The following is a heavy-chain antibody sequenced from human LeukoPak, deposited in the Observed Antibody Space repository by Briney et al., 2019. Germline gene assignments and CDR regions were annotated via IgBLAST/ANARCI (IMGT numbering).Heavy chain of an antibody. D-gene: IGHD3-22*01. Sequence: GASVKVSCKASGYTFTSYYMHWVRQAPGQGLEWMGIINPSGGSTSYAQKFQGRVTMTRDTSISTAYMELSRLRSDDTAVCYCARDFRLRYYDSSTHNNWFDPWGQGTLVTVSS. CDR3: ARDFRLRYYDSSTHNNWFDP. J-gene: IGHJ5*02. V-gene: IGHV1-46*01. CDR2: INPSGGST. CDR1: GYTFTSYY.